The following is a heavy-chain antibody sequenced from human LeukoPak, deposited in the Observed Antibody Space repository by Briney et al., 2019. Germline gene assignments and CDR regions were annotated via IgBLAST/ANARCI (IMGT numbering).Heavy chain of an antibody. CDR3: ARDLGSGSYLGH. V-gene: IGHV3-66*01. J-gene: IGHJ5*02. CDR1: GFTVSSNY. CDR2: IYSGGGT. D-gene: IGHD3-10*01. Sequence: GGSLRLSCAASGFTVSSNYMSWVRQAPGKGLEWGSVIYSGGGTYYADSVKGRFTISRDNLKNTLYLQMNSLRAEDTAVYYCARDLGSGSYLGHWGQGTLVTVSS.